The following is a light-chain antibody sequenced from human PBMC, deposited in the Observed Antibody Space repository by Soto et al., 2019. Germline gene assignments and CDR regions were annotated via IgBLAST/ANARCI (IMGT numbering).Light chain of an antibody. Sequence: QSVLTQPASVSGSPGQSITISCTGTSSDVGGYNYVSWYQQHPGKAPKLMIYDVSNRPSGVSNRFSGSKSGNTASLTISGLQADDQAASYCSSYTTSSTLYVFGTGTEVTV. CDR3: SSYTTSSTLYV. J-gene: IGLJ1*01. CDR2: DVS. V-gene: IGLV2-14*01. CDR1: SSDVGGYNY.